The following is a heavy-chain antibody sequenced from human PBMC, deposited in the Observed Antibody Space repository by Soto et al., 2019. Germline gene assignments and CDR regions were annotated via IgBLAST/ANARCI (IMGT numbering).Heavy chain of an antibody. Sequence: GGSLRLSCEASGITFSSYAISWVRQAPGQGLEWVSAISGSGGSTYYADSVKGRFTISRDNSKNTLYLQMNSLRAEDTAVYYCAKDAWYSSSWSEFYYGMDVWGQGTTVTVSS. CDR3: AKDAWYSSSWSEFYYGMDV. V-gene: IGHV3-23*01. J-gene: IGHJ6*02. D-gene: IGHD6-13*01. CDR1: GITFSSYA. CDR2: ISGSGGST.